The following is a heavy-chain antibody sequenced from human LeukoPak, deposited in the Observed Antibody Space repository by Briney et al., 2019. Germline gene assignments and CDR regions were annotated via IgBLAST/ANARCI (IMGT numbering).Heavy chain of an antibody. J-gene: IGHJ6*03. CDR1: GHSVSSNSPA. V-gene: IGHV6-1*01. Sequence: SQTLSLTCAISGHSVSSNSPAWNWIMQSPSRGLECLGMTYYRSKWYNDYAVSVKSRITINPDTSKHQFSRQLNSVTPEDTAVYYCARHMTIFGGRYYYYMDVWGKGTTVTVSS. CDR2: TYYRSKWYN. CDR3: ARHMTIFGGRYYYYMDV. D-gene: IGHD3-3*01.